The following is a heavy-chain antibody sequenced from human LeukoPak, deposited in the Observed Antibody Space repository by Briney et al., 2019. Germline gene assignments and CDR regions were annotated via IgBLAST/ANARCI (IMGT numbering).Heavy chain of an antibody. CDR1: GGSISSSSYY. D-gene: IGHD6-19*01. CDR3: ASPVAGTDGDFFDY. Sequence: SETLSLNCTVSGGSISSSSYYWGWIRQPPGKGLEWIGSIYYSGSTYYNPSLKSRVTISVDTSKNQFSLKLSSVTAADTAVYYCASPVAGTDGDFFDYWGQGTLVTVSS. J-gene: IGHJ4*02. CDR2: IYYSGST. V-gene: IGHV4-39*01.